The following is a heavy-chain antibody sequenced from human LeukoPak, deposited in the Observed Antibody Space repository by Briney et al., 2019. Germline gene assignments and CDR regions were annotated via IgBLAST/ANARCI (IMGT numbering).Heavy chain of an antibody. CDR2: TSFDGSKK. Sequence: GGSLRLSCAASGFTFSSYGMHWVRQAPGKGLEWVAVTSFDGSKKNYADSVKGRFTISRDNSNNTLYLQMNSLRVEDTAVYYCAKGGRGMAVAGIFENYFDYWGQGILVTVSS. J-gene: IGHJ4*02. CDR3: AKGGRGMAVAGIFENYFDY. D-gene: IGHD6-19*01. CDR1: GFTFSSYG. V-gene: IGHV3-30*18.